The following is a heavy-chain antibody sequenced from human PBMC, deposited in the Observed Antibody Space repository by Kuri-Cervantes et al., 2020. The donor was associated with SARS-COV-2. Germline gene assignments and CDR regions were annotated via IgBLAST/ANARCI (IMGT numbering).Heavy chain of an antibody. CDR1: GGSFSGYY. J-gene: IGHJ5*02. CDR3: ARQEVVAATNWFDP. V-gene: IGHV4-39*01. CDR2: IYYSGST. D-gene: IGHD2-15*01. Sequence: SETLSLTCAVYGGSFSGYYWGWIRQPPGKGLEWIGSIYYSGSTYYNPSLKSRVTISVDTSKNQFSLKLSSVTAADTAVYYCARQEVVAATNWFDPWGQGTLVTVSS.